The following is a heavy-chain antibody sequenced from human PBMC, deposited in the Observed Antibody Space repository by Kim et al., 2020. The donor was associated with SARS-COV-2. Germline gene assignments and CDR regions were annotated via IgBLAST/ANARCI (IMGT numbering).Heavy chain of an antibody. D-gene: IGHD6-13*01. CDR2: IYPGDSDT. CDR1: GYSFTSYW. J-gene: IGHJ4*02. CDR3: ARHVQPTYSSSWYSRVRELESESHYFDY. Sequence: GESLKISCKGSGYSFTSYWIGWVRQMPGKGLEWMGIIYPGDSDTRYSPSFQGQVTISADKSISTAYLQWSSLKASDTAMYYCARHVQPTYSSSWYSRVRELESESHYFDYWGQGTLVTVSS. V-gene: IGHV5-51*01.